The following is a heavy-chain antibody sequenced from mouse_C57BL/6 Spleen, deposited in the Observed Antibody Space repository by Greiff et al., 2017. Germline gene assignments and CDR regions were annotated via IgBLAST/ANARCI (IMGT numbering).Heavy chain of an antibody. D-gene: IGHD2-2*01. CDR1: GYSITSGYD. Sequence: EVKLVESGPGMVKPSQSLSLTCTVTGYSITSGYDWHWIRHFPGNKLEWMGYISYSGSTNYNQSLKSRISITHDTTKNHFFLKLNSGTTEDTATYYCAREDGNDGAMDYWGQGTSVTVSS. V-gene: IGHV3-1*01. J-gene: IGHJ4*01. CDR3: AREDGNDGAMDY. CDR2: ISYSGST.